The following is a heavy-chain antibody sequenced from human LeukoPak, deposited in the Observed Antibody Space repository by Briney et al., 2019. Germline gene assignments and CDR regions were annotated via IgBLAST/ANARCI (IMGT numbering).Heavy chain of an antibody. CDR3: ARGYYDSSGYYYDDAFDI. D-gene: IGHD3-22*01. V-gene: IGHV3-53*01. Sequence: GGSLRLSCAASGFTVSSNYMSWVRQAPGKGLEWVSVIYSGGSTYYADSVKGRYTISRDNSKNTLYLQMNSLRAEDTAVYYCARGYYDSSGYYYDDAFDIWGQGTMVTVSS. CDR2: IYSGGST. J-gene: IGHJ3*02. CDR1: GFTVSSNY.